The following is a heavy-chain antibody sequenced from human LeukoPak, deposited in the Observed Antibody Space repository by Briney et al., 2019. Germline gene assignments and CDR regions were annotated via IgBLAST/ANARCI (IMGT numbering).Heavy chain of an antibody. V-gene: IGHV4-30-4*08. Sequence: SETLSLTCTVSGGSISSGDYYWSWIRQPPGKGLEWIGYIYYSGSTYYNPSLKSRVTISVDTSKNQFSLKLSSVTAADTAVYYCARAERGASPVPASPFDYWGQGTLVTVSS. CDR1: GGSISSGDYY. J-gene: IGHJ4*02. CDR2: IYYSGST. D-gene: IGHD1-1*01. CDR3: ARAERGASPVPASPFDY.